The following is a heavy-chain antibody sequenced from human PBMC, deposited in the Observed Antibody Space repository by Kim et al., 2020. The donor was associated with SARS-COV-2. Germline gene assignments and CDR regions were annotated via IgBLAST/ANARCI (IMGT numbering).Heavy chain of an antibody. V-gene: IGHV3-48*02. CDR2: ISSSSSTI. CDR1: GFTFSSYS. J-gene: IGHJ6*02. CDR3: ARDQGVRGSGSYFKFYYYYYGMDV. D-gene: IGHD3-10*01. Sequence: GGSLRLSCAASGFTFSSYSMNWVRQAPGKGLEWVSYISSSSSTIYYADSVKGRFTISRDNAKNSLYLQMNSLRDEDTAVYYCARDQGVRGSGSYFKFYYYYYGMDVWGQGTTVTVSS.